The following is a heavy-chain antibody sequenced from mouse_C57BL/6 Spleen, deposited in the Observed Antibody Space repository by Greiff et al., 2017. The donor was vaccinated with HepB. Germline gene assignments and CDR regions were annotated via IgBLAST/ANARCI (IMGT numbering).Heavy chain of an antibody. CDR1: GFTFSSYG. V-gene: IGHV5-6*01. CDR3: ARQITTVVAHYYAMDY. CDR2: ISSGGSYT. J-gene: IGHJ4*01. D-gene: IGHD1-1*01. Sequence: EVKLMESGGDLVKPGGSLKLSCAASGFTFSSYGMSWVRQTPDKRLEWVATISSGGSYTYYPDSVKGRFTISRDNAKNTLYLQMSSLKSEDTAMYYCARQITTVVAHYYAMDYWGQGTSVTVSS.